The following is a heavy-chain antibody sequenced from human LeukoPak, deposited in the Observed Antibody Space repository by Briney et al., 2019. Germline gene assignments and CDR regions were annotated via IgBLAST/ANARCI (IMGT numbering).Heavy chain of an antibody. CDR3: ARDSSGYSSLDY. CDR1: GGSISSGGYY. V-gene: IGHV4-31*03. D-gene: IGHD3-22*01. CDR2: IYYSGST. J-gene: IGHJ4*02. Sequence: SQTLSLTCTVSGGSISSGGYYWSWIRQHPGKGLEWIGYIYYSGSTYYNPSLKSRVTISVDTSKNQFSLKLSSVTAADTAVYYCARDSSGYSSLDYWGRGTLVTVSS.